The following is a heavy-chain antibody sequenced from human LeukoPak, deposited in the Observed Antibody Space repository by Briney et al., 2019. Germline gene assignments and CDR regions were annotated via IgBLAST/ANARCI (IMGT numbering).Heavy chain of an antibody. Sequence: SETLSLTCTVSGGSISGYYWSWIRQPAGKGLEWIGRFYSSGSTYYNPSLKSRVTISVDTSKNQFSLKLTSVTAADTAVYYCARQSIDCSSNSCYRYFDYWGQGTLVTVSS. D-gene: IGHD2-2*01. CDR3: ARQSIDCSSNSCYRYFDY. V-gene: IGHV4-59*05. CDR2: FYSSGST. CDR1: GGSISGYY. J-gene: IGHJ4*02.